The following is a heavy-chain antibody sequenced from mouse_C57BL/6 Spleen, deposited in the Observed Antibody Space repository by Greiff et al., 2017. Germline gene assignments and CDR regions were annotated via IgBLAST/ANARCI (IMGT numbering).Heavy chain of an antibody. CDR3: ARRDYFDY. V-gene: IGHV1-20*01. Sequence: EVQLQQSGPELVKPGASVKISCKASGYSFTGYFMNWVMQSHGQSLEWIGRIYPYNGDTFYNQKFKGKATLTVDKSSSTAHMELRSLTAEDSAVYYGARRDYFDYWGQGTTLTVSS. J-gene: IGHJ2*01. CDR1: GYSFTGYF. CDR2: IYPYNGDT.